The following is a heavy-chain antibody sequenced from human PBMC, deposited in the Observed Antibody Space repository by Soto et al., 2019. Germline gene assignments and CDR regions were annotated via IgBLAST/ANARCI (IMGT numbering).Heavy chain of an antibody. D-gene: IGHD3-22*01. Sequence: TLSLTCTVSGGSISSSSYYWGWIRQPPGKGLEWIGSIYYSGSTYYNPSLKSRVTISVDTSKNQFSLKLSSVTAADTAVYYCARQGRITMIVVVIRKDYYYGMDVWGQGTTVTVSS. J-gene: IGHJ6*02. CDR2: IYYSGST. CDR3: ARQGRITMIVVVIRKDYYYGMDV. CDR1: GGSISSSSYY. V-gene: IGHV4-39*01.